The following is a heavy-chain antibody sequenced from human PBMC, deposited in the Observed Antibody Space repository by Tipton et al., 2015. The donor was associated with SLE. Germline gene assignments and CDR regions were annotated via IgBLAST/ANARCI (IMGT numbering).Heavy chain of an antibody. D-gene: IGHD3-16*01. CDR3: ARGGGRLSY. J-gene: IGHJ4*02. CDR1: GASVSGVTYY. CDR2: IYYIGNT. V-gene: IGHV4-61*01. Sequence: LRLSCTVSGASVSGVTYYWSWIRQHPGKGLEWIGYIYYIGNTNYNPSLKSRVTISVDTSKNQFSLQLSSVTAADTAVYYCARGGGRLSYWGQGTLVTVSS.